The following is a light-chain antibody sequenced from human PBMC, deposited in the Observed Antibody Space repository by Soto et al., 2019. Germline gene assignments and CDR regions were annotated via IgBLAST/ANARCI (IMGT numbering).Light chain of an antibody. J-gene: IGLJ1*01. Sequence: ALTQPASVSGSPGQSITISCTGTSSDVGGSNYVSWYQHHPGKAPKLIIYDVSNRPSGVSNRFSGSKSGNTASLTISGLQAEDEADYYCSAHTSSSTRVFGTGTKVTVL. CDR2: DVS. CDR3: SAHTSSSTRV. V-gene: IGLV2-14*03. CDR1: SSDVGGSNY.